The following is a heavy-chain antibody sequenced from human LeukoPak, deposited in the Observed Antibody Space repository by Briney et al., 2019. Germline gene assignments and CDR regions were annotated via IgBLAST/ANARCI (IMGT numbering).Heavy chain of an antibody. V-gene: IGHV4-59*01. CDR2: IYYSGST. D-gene: IGHD6-13*01. CDR1: GGSISSYY. J-gene: IGHJ4*02. Sequence: TASETLSLTCTVSGGSISSYYWSWIRQSPGKGLEWIGYIYYSGSTNYNPSLKSRVTISGDTSKNQFSLKLSSVTAADTAVYYCARFAIAATGTDYWGQGTLVTVSS. CDR3: ARFAIAATGTDY.